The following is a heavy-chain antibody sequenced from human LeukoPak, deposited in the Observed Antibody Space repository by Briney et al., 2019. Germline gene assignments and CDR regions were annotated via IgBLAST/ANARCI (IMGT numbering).Heavy chain of an antibody. J-gene: IGHJ4*02. V-gene: IGHV3-11*01. CDR3: TRERRGSYYAFES. CDR2: ITTSGSST. CDR1: GFSFSDYY. D-gene: IGHD3-16*01. Sequence: GGSLRLSCAASGFSFSDYYMSWVRQAPGKGLEWISYITTSGSSTKYADSVKGRFTISRDNAKNSVVLQMNSLRAEDTAVYYCTRERRGSYYAFESWGQGTLGSVSS.